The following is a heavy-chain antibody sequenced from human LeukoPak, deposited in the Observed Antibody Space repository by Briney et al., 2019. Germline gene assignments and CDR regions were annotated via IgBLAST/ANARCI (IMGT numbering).Heavy chain of an antibody. Sequence: GGSLRLSCAASGFTFSDYYMSWIRQAPGKGLVWVSHINSDGSRINYADSVKGRFTMSRDNAKNSLYLQMNTLRAEDTAVYYCARGGALAGGHFDSWGQGTLVSVSS. D-gene: IGHD4-23*01. CDR3: ARGGALAGGHFDS. V-gene: IGHV3-74*01. CDR2: INSDGSRI. J-gene: IGHJ4*02. CDR1: GFTFSDYY.